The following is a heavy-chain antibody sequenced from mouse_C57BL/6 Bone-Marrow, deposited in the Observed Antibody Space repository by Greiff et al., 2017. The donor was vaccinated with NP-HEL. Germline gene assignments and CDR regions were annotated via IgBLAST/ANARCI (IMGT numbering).Heavy chain of an antibody. CDR3: TRKDWALDY. CDR2: IDPETGGT. CDR1: GYTFTDYE. V-gene: IGHV1-15*01. D-gene: IGHD4-1*01. J-gene: IGHJ2*01. Sequence: VKLVESGAELVRPGASVTLSCKASGYTFTDYEMHWVKQTPVHGLEWIGAIDPETGGTAYNQKFKGKAILTADKSSSTAYMDLRSLTSEDSAVYYCTRKDWALDYWGHGTTLTVSS.